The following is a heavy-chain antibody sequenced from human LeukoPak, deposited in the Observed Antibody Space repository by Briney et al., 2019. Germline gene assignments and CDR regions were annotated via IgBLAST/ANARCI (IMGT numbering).Heavy chain of an antibody. J-gene: IGHJ4*02. CDR2: VYYSGST. Sequence: PSETLSLTCTVSSGSFSAYYWNWIRQPPGKGLEWIGSVYYSGSTNYNPSLMSRVTISVDTSKHRFSLNLSSVTAADTAVYYCARGGSRSYTSSTLDYWGQGTLVTVSS. D-gene: IGHD6-6*01. CDR3: ARGGSRSYTSSTLDY. CDR1: SGSFSAYY. V-gene: IGHV4-59*01.